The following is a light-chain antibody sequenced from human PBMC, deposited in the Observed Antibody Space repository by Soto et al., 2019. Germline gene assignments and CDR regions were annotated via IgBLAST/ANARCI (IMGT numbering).Light chain of an antibody. V-gene: IGKV3-20*01. J-gene: IGKJ1*01. CDR1: QSVSSSY. CDR2: GAS. CDR3: QHYSSQT. Sequence: EIVLTQSPGTLSLSPGERATLSCRARQSVSSSYLAWYQQRPGQAPRLLIYGASSRATGIPDRFSSSGSGTDFTLTISRLEPEDSAVYFCQHYSSQTFGQGTKVDIK.